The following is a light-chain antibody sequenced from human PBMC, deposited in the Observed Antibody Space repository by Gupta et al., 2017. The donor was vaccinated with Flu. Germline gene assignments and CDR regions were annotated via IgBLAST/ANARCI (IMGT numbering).Light chain of an antibody. J-gene: IGLJ3*02. CDR3: CSYAGSYTWL. V-gene: IGLV2-11*01. Sequence: QSALTQPRSVSGSPGQSVTISCTGTSSDVGGYNYVSWYQQHPGKAHHFMIFDVSNRPAGVPDRFSGTKSGNTASLTISGRQAEDEAYYYCCSYAGSYTWLFGGGTKLAVL. CDR1: SSDVGGYNY. CDR2: DVS.